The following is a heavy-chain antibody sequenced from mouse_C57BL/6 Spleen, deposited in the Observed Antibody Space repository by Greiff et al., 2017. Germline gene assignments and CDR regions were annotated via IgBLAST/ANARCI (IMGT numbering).Heavy chain of an antibody. J-gene: IGHJ2*01. D-gene: IGHD1-1*01. V-gene: IGHV1-50*01. CDR3: ARGGTTVVADY. Sequence: QVQLQQPGAELVKPGASVKLSCKASGYTFTSYWMQWVKQRPGQGLEWIGEIDPSDSYTNYNKKFKGKATLNEDTSASTAYMQLSSLTSEDAAVYYCARGGTTVVADYWGQGTTLTVSS. CDR1: GYTFTSYW. CDR2: IDPSDSYT.